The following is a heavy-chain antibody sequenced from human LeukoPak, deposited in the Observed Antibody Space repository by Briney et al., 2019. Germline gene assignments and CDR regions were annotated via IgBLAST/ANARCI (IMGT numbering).Heavy chain of an antibody. CDR1: GGAFSSYA. CDR2: ILPILGIP. D-gene: IGHD3-10*01. CDR3: ARGEQAGLWFGDTAFHH. V-gene: IGHV1-69*10. J-gene: IGHJ1*01. Sequence: ASVKVSCKASGGAFSSYAVSWVRPAAGQGLEWMGGILPILGIPNYAQKFQGRVTITADESTSTANMELSSLRSEDTAVYYCARGEQAGLWFGDTAFHHWGQGTLVTVSS.